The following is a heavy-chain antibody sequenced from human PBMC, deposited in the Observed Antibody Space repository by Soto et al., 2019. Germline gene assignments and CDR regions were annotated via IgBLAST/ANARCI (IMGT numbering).Heavy chain of an antibody. D-gene: IGHD3-22*01. J-gene: IGHJ3*02. Sequence: SVKVSCKASGFTFTSSAVQWVRQARGQRLEWIGWIVVGSGNTNYAQKFQERVTITRDMSTSTAYMELSSLSSEDTAVYYCAAARYYDDSSSYYPGGAFDIWGQGTMVTVSS. CDR2: IVVGSGNT. V-gene: IGHV1-58*01. CDR1: GFTFTSSA. CDR3: AAARYYDDSSSYYPGGAFDI.